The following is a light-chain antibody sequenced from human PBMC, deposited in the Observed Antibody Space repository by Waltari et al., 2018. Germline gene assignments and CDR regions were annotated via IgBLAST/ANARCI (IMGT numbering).Light chain of an antibody. J-gene: IGKJ1*01. CDR2: GAS. V-gene: IGKV3-15*01. CDR1: QSVSSN. CDR3: QQYHNWPPWT. Sequence: EIVMTQSPATLSVSPGERATLSCRASQSVSSNLAWYQQKPGQAPRLLIYGASTRATGIPSRFSGSGSGTEFNLTLGSLQSEDFAVYYCQQYHNWPPWTFGQGTKVEMK.